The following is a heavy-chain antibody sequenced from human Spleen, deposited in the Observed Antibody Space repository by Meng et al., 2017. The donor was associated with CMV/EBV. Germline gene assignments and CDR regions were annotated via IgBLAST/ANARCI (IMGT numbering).Heavy chain of an antibody. CDR1: GFTFDDYG. Sequence: GESLKISCAASGFTFDDYGMSWVRQAPGKGLEWVSGINWNGGSTGYADSVKGRFTISRDNAKNSVYLQMNTLRAEDTAVYYCARDRSLYFFDYWGQGTLVTVSS. V-gene: IGHV3-20*04. CDR3: ARDRSLYFFDY. D-gene: IGHD3-16*02. CDR2: INWNGGST. J-gene: IGHJ4*02.